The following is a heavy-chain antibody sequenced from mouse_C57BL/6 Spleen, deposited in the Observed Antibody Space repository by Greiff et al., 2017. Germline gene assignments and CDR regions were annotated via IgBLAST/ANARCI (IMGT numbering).Heavy chain of an antibody. CDR2: IWSDGST. CDR1: GFSLNSYG. V-gene: IGHV2-6-1*01. D-gene: IGHD4-1*01. J-gene: IGHJ4*01. CDR3: ARHNGAGTRAMDY. Sequence: VHLVESGPGLVAPSQSLSITCTVSGFSLNSYGVHWVRQPPGKGLEWLVGIWSDGSTTYNSALKSRLSISKDNSKSQVFLKMNRLQTEDTAMYYCARHNGAGTRAMDYWGQGTSVTVSS.